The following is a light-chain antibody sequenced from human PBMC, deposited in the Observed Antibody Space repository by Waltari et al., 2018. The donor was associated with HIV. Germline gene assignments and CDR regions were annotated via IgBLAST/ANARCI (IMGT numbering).Light chain of an antibody. Sequence: EIVLKQSPGTLSLSPGERATLSCRASQSVSSSYLAWYQQKPGQAPRLLIYDASNRATGIPDRFSDSGSGTDFTLTISRLEPEDFAVYYCQHYGSSQITFGQGTRLEIK. V-gene: IGKV3-20*01. CDR1: QSVSSSY. CDR3: QHYGSSQIT. J-gene: IGKJ5*01. CDR2: DAS.